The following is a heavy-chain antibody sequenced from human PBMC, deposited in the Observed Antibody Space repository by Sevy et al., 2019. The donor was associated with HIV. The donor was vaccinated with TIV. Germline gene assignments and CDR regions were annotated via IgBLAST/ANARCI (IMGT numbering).Heavy chain of an antibody. Sequence: GGSLRLSCAASGFTFSSYAMSWVRQAPGKGLEWVSAISGSGGSTYYADSVKGRFTISRDNSKNTLYLQMNSLRAEDRAVYYCAKVPISVDYYDSSGYPHFDYWGQGTLVTVSS. J-gene: IGHJ4*02. CDR2: ISGSGGST. CDR1: GFTFSSYA. D-gene: IGHD3-22*01. CDR3: AKVPISVDYYDSSGYPHFDY. V-gene: IGHV3-23*01.